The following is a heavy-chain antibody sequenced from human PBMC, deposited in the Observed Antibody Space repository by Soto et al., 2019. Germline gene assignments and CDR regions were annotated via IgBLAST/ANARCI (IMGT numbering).Heavy chain of an antibody. J-gene: IGHJ4*02. V-gene: IGHV4-31*11. CDR3: ARGSNVSAGGETLDY. CDR2: IYYSGST. D-gene: IGHD6-25*01. CDR1: GGSISSGGYS. Sequence: SETLSLTCAVSGGSISSGGYSWSWIRQPPGKGLEWIGHIYYSGSTYYNPSLKSRVTISVDTSKNQFSLKLSSVTAADTAVYYCARGSNVSAGGETLDYWGQGTLVTVSS.